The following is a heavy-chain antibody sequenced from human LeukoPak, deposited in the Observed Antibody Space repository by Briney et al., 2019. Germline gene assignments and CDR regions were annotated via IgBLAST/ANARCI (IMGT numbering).Heavy chain of an antibody. D-gene: IGHD3-22*01. CDR2: IGSSSSYI. CDR1: GFTFSSYG. CDR3: ARQPFIVVPTDS. J-gene: IGHJ4*02. V-gene: IGHV3-21*01. Sequence: GALRLSCAASGFTFSSYGMSWVRQAPGKGLEWVSFIGSSSSYIHYSDSVKGRFTISRDNAKNSVHLQMNSLRAEDTAVYYCARQPFIVVPTDSWGQGTLVTVSS.